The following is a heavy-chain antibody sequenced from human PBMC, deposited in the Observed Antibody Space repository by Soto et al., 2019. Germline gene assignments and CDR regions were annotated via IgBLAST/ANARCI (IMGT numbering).Heavy chain of an antibody. J-gene: IGHJ3*02. Sequence: GSVKVSCKASGYSFTSYYMHWVRQAPGQGLEWMGIINPSGGSTRYAQKFQDRVTNTSDTSTSTLYMEMSSLRSEDTAVYYCARDVGGVAGTKDAFDIWGQGTRVTVSS. V-gene: IGHV1-46*01. CDR1: GYSFTSYY. CDR2: INPSGGST. D-gene: IGHD6-19*01. CDR3: ARDVGGVAGTKDAFDI.